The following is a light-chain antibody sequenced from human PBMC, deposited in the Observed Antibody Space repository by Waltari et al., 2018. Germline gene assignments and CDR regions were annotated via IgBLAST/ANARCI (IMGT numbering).Light chain of an antibody. Sequence: DIQMTQSPSTLSASVGDRVTITCRASQSISSWLAWYQQKPGKAPKLLIYKASSLESGVPSRFSGSGSGTEFTLTISSLQAEDVAVYYCQQYYSTPSLTFGGGTKVEIK. CDR1: QSISSW. CDR3: QQYYSTPSLT. CDR2: KAS. J-gene: IGKJ4*01. V-gene: IGKV1-5*03.